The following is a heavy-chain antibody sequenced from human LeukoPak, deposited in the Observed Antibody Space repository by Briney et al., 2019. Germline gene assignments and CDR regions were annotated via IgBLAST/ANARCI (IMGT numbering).Heavy chain of an antibody. CDR2: ISHDGTVQ. J-gene: IGHJ4*02. Sequence: GGSLRLSCAASGFTFSSYGMQWVRQAPAKGLEGVAGISHDGTVQYYADSVRGRFTISRDNSKNTLSLQMNSLRTEDTALYYCVKEGAAKTAARLDCWGQGTLVTVSS. CDR3: VKEGAAKTAARLDC. V-gene: IGHV3-30*18. D-gene: IGHD6-6*01. CDR1: GFTFSSYG.